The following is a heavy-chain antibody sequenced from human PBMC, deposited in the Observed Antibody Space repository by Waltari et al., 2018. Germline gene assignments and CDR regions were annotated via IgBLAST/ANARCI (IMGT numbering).Heavy chain of an antibody. CDR2: IYHSGGT. CDR1: GGSISSVGSS. D-gene: IGHD3-10*01. V-gene: IGHV4-30-2*01. Sequence: QLQLQESGSGLVKPSQTLSLTCAVSGGSISSVGSSWSWSRQPPGKGLEWIGYIYHSGGTYYNPSLKSRVTISVDRSKNQFSLKLSSVTAADTAVYYCARGSGSTLYGMDVWGQGTTVTVSS. CDR3: ARGSGSTLYGMDV. J-gene: IGHJ6*02.